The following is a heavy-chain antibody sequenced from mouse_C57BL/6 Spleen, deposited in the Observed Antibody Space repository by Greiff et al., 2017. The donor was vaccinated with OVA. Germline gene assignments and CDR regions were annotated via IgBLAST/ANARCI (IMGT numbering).Heavy chain of an antibody. CDR2: FHPYNDDT. Sequence: VQLQQSGAELVKPGASVKMSCKASGYTFTTYPIEWMKQNHGKSLEWIGNFHPYNDDTKYNEKFKGKATLTVAKSSSTVYLELSRLTSDDSAVYYCARSSNYEGYYAMDYWGQGTSVTVSS. D-gene: IGHD2-5*01. CDR3: ARSSNYEGYYAMDY. V-gene: IGHV1-47*01. CDR1: GYTFTTYP. J-gene: IGHJ4*01.